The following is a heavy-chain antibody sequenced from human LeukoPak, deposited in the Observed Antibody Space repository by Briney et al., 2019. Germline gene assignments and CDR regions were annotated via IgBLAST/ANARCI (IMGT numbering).Heavy chain of an antibody. J-gene: IGHJ4*02. CDR1: GFTFSNYW. CDR2: IKEDGSEK. V-gene: IGHV3-7*01. CDR3: ARDPCPDY. Sequence: GGSLRLSCSASGFTFSNYWMSWVRQAPGKGLEWVANIKEDGSEKYYVDSVKGRFTISRDNAKNSLYLQMNGLRDEDTAVYYCARDPCPDYWGQGTLVTVSS.